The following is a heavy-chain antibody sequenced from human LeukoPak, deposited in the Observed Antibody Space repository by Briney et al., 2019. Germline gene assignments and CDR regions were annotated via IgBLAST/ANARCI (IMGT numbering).Heavy chain of an antibody. D-gene: IGHD1/OR15-1a*01. Sequence: SETLSLTCIVSGGSISSGSYYWSWIRQPAGKGLEWIGRIYTSGSTNYNPSIKSRVTISVDTSKNQFSLKLSSVTAADTAVYYCARGRNSRPDYWGQGTLVTVSS. CDR1: GGSISSGSYY. CDR2: IYTSGST. J-gene: IGHJ4*02. V-gene: IGHV4-61*02. CDR3: ARGRNSRPDY.